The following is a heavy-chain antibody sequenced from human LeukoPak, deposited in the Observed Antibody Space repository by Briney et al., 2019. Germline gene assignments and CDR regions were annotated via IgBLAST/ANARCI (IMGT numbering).Heavy chain of an antibody. CDR1: GGSFSGYS. CDR2: IYHSGST. D-gene: IGHD3-10*01. J-gene: IGHJ4*02. Sequence: SETLSLTCAVYGGSFSGYSWSWIRQPPGKGLEWIGYIYHSGSTYYNPSLKSRVTISVDRSKNQFSLKLSSVTAADTAVYYCAGFYGSGSYTDYWGQGTLVTVSS. V-gene: IGHV4-30-2*01. CDR3: AGFYGSGSYTDY.